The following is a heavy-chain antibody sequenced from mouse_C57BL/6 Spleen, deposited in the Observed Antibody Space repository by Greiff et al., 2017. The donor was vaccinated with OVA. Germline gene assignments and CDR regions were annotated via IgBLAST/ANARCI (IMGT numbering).Heavy chain of an antibody. Sequence: QVQLKQPGAELVKPGASVKLSCKASGYTFTSYWMHWVKQRPGQGLEWIGMIHPNSGSTNYNEKFKSKATLTVDKSSSTAYMQLSSLTSEDSAVYYCARSPYGNYEDYWGQGTTLTVSS. CDR2: IHPNSGST. D-gene: IGHD2-1*01. V-gene: IGHV1-64*01. J-gene: IGHJ2*01. CDR3: ARSPYGNYEDY. CDR1: GYTFTSYW.